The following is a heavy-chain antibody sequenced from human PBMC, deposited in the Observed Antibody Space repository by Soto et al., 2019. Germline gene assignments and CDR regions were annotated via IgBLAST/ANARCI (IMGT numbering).Heavy chain of an antibody. CDR1: GFTFSSYS. D-gene: IGHD6-19*01. CDR3: ARDRPGVAGTFDY. CDR2: ISSSSSYI. V-gene: IGHV3-21*01. Sequence: EVQLVESGGGLVKPGGSLRLSCAASGFTFSSYSMNWVRQAPGKGLEWVSSISSSSSYIYYAASVKGRFTISRDNAKNSLYLQMNSLRAEDTAVYYCARDRPGVAGTFDYWGQGTLVTVSS. J-gene: IGHJ4*02.